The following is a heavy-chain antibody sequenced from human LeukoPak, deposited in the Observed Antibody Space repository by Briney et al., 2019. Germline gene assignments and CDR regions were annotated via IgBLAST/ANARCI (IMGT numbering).Heavy chain of an antibody. J-gene: IGHJ4*02. D-gene: IGHD3-3*01. V-gene: IGHV4-39*07. CDR3: ARVMHYDFWSGSARFDY. CDR1: GGSISAYY. Sequence: SETLSLTCSVSGGSISAYYWGWIRQPPGKGLEWIGTIYYSGSTYYNPSLKSRVTISVDTSKNQFSLKLSSVTAADTAVYYCARVMHYDFWSGSARFDYWGQGTLVTVSS. CDR2: IYYSGST.